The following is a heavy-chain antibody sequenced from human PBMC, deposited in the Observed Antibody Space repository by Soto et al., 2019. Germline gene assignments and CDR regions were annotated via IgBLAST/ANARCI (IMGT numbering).Heavy chain of an antibody. J-gene: IGHJ5*02. Sequence: EVQLVQSGAEVKKPGESLTISCKGSGYTFTNYWIAWVRQKPGKGLEWMGIIYPGDSDTRYSPSLQGQVTISADKSINTAYLQWSSLKASDTAMYYCARQQAEVVPSAITPRGWFDPWGQGTLVTVSS. CDR1: GYTFTNYW. D-gene: IGHD2-2*02. CDR3: ARQQAEVVPSAITPRGWFDP. CDR2: IYPGDSDT. V-gene: IGHV5-51*01.